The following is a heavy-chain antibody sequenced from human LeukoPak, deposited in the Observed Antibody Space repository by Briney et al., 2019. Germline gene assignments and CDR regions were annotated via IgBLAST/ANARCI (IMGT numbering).Heavy chain of an antibody. V-gene: IGHV3-23*01. CDR1: GFTFSSYA. Sequence: GGSLRFSCAASGFTFSSYAMSWVRQAPGKGLEWVSSISGNGGKTYYADSVKGRFTISRDDSKNTLYLQMNSLRAEDTAVYYCAKGEWDYYGSGSYYSFGYYFDYWGQGTLVTVSS. J-gene: IGHJ4*02. D-gene: IGHD3-10*01. CDR2: ISGNGGKT. CDR3: AKGEWDYYGSGSYYSFGYYFDY.